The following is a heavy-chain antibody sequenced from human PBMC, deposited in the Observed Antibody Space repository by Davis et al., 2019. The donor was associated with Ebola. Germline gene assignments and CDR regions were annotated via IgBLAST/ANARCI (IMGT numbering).Heavy chain of an antibody. CDR3: ARGLGYSGTYWVDP. D-gene: IGHD1-26*01. Sequence: GESLKISCKGSGYSFTSYYIGWVRQMTGKGLEWMGIIYPGDSDTRYSPSFQGQVTISADKSISTAYLQWNHLKASDTAMYYCARGLGYSGTYWVDPWGQGTLVTVSP. V-gene: IGHV5-51*01. J-gene: IGHJ5*02. CDR1: GYSFTSYY. CDR2: IYPGDSDT.